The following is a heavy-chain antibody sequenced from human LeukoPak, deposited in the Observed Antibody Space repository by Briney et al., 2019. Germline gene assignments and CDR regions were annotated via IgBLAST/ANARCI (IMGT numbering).Heavy chain of an antibody. V-gene: IGHV1-18*01. Sequence: GASVKVSCKATGYTFTHHGITWVRQAPGQGLEWMAWISGYNGDTNYAQKFQGRVTLTTDTSMSTAYMELRSLRSDDTAVYYCARDPTNTSGRYAYFDSWGQGTLVTVSS. CDR2: ISGYNGDT. CDR3: ARDPTNTSGRYAYFDS. CDR1: GYTFTHHG. J-gene: IGHJ4*02. D-gene: IGHD6-19*01.